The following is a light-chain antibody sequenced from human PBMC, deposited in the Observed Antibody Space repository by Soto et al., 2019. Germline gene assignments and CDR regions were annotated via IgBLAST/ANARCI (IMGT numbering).Light chain of an antibody. CDR2: HAS. J-gene: IGKJ1*01. CDR3: QQYNSYS. V-gene: IGKV1-5*01. Sequence: DIQMTQSPSTLPASVGDRVTITCRASQSISNLLAWYQQKPGTAPKVLIYHASNLQSGVPSRFSGSGSGTEFTLTISSLQPDDFATYYCQQYNSYSFGQGTKV. CDR1: QSISNL.